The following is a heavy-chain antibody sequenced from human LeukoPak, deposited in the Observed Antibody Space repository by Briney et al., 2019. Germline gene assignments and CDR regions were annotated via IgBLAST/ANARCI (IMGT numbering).Heavy chain of an antibody. D-gene: IGHD1-26*01. J-gene: IGHJ5*02. CDR1: GFTFSSYA. V-gene: IGHV3-30-3*01. Sequence: GGSLRLSCAASGFTFSSYAMHWVRQAPGKGLEWVAVISYDGSNKYYADSVKGRFTISRDNSKNTLYLQMNSLRAEDTAVYYCARDPSEVGASLNWFAPWGQGTLVTVSS. CDR2: ISYDGSNK. CDR3: ARDPSEVGASLNWFAP.